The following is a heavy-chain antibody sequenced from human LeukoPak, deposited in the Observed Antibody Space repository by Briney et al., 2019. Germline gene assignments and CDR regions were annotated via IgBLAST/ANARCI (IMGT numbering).Heavy chain of an antibody. CDR3: ARCYGDYVLNWFDP. Sequence: KPSETLSLTCTVSGGSISSSSYYWGWIRQPPGKGLEWIGSIYYSGSTYYNPSLKSRVTISVDTSKNQFSLKLSSVTAADTAVYYCARCYGDYVLNWFDPWGQGTLVTVSS. CDR1: GGSISSSSYY. J-gene: IGHJ5*02. V-gene: IGHV4-39*01. CDR2: IYYSGST. D-gene: IGHD4-17*01.